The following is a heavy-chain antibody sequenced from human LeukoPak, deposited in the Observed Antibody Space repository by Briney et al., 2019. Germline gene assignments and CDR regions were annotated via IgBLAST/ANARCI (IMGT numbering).Heavy chain of an antibody. Sequence: SVKVPCKASGYTFTGYYMHWVRQAPGQGLEWMGGIIPIFGTANYAQKFQGRVTITADESTSTAYMELSSLRSEDTAVYYCARKPFIKKPHPLDYWGQGTLVTVSS. D-gene: IGHD3-10*01. V-gene: IGHV1-69*13. J-gene: IGHJ4*02. CDR2: IIPIFGTA. CDR1: GYTFTGYY. CDR3: ARKPFIKKPHPLDY.